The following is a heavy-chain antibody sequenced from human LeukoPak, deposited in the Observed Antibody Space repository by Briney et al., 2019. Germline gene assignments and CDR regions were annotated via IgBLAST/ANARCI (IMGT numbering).Heavy chain of an antibody. D-gene: IGHD6-13*01. CDR1: GFTFSSYW. CDR2: LIIVVSNT. J-gene: IGHJ1*01. Sequence: PGGSLRLSCAASGFTFSSYWMHWVRQAPGKGLVWVSRLIIVVSNTSYADSVKGRFTICRDNAKNTLYLQMNSLRAEDTAVYYCAKDVPSWYSSSWYKAEYFQHWGQGTLVTVSS. CDR3: AKDVPSWYSSSWYKAEYFQH. V-gene: IGHV3-74*01.